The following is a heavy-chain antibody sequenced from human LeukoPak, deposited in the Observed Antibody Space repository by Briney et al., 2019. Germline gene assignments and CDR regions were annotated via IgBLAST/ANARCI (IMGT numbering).Heavy chain of an antibody. CDR3: ARGPYFDPAALFYD. Sequence: ASVKVSCKASGFIFTNYYMHWVRQAPGQGPEWMGIINPHTGSTTYAQKFQGRVAMTRDTSTRTIHMELSSLRSEDTAVYYCARGPYFDPAALFYDWGQGALVSVSS. CDR2: INPHTGST. V-gene: IGHV1-46*01. CDR1: GFIFTNYY. D-gene: IGHD3-22*01. J-gene: IGHJ4*02.